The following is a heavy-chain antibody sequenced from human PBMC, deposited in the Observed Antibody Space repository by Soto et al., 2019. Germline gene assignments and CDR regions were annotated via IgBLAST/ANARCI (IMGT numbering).Heavy chain of an antibody. D-gene: IGHD1-1*01. CDR1: GFALSSFD. CDR3: VRDHSGLKDFDY. V-gene: IGHV3-48*03. J-gene: IGHJ4*02. Sequence: GGSLRLSCAASGFALSSFDMDWVRQAPGKGLEWVSYINMDGGSTHYAESVKGRFTISRDNGRNSLSLQMDSLRVEDTAVYDCVRDHSGLKDFDYWGQGTLVTVSS. CDR2: INMDGGST.